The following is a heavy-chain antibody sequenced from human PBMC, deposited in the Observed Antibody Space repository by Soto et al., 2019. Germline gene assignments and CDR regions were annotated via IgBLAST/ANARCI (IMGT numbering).Heavy chain of an antibody. Sequence: QLQLQESGPGLVKPSETLSLTCTVSGGSIKSSTYYWGWIRQPPGKGLEWIGSFYYGGSTHYNPSRKSRVTISVDTSKKQFSLKLSSVTAADTAVYYCARQRSSWLGWFDPWGQGTLVTVSS. CDR1: GGSIKSSTYY. V-gene: IGHV4-39*01. D-gene: IGHD6-13*01. CDR3: ARQRSSWLGWFDP. CDR2: FYYGGST. J-gene: IGHJ5*02.